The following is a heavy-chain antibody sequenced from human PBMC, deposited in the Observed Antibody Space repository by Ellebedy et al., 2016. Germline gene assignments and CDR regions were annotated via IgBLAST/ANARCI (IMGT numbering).Heavy chain of an antibody. J-gene: IGHJ4*02. V-gene: IGHV4-34*01. CDR1: GGSFSGYY. Sequence: SETLSLTXVVYGGSFSGYYWSWIRQPPGKGLEWIGEINDSGNSNYNPSLKSRVIISGDTSKNQFSLRLSSVTAADTAVYYCARGGRLTGTTGRRTYWAVFGYWGQGTLVTVSS. CDR3: ARGGRLTGTTGRRTYWAVFGY. D-gene: IGHD1-7*01. CDR2: INDSGNS.